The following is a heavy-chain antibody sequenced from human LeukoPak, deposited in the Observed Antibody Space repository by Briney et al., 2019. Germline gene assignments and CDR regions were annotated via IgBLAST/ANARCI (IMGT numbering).Heavy chain of an antibody. CDR1: GFTFSSYW. D-gene: IGHD2-15*01. CDR3: ARAGNIVVVVAAHDY. J-gene: IGHJ4*02. CDR2: IKQDGSEK. V-gene: IGHV3-7*03. Sequence: GGSLRLSCAASGFTFSSYWMSWVRQAPGKGLEWVANIKQDGSEKYYVDSVKGRFTVSRDNAKNSLYLQMNSLRAEDTAVYYCARAGNIVVVVAAHDYWGQGTLVTVSS.